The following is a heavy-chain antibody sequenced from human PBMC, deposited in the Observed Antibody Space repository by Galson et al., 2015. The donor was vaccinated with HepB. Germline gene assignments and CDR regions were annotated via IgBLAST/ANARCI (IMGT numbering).Heavy chain of an antibody. V-gene: IGHV3-48*03. D-gene: IGHD5-12*01. CDR1: TFIFSTYS. CDR2: ISARGTTI. CDR3: FFLRGNDLKPLDY. J-gene: IGHJ4*02. Sequence: SLRLSCAASTFIFSTYSMNWVRQAPGLGLEWLSYISARGTTIYCADSVKGRFTISRDNAKNSLYLQMNSLRPEDTAVYFCFFLRGNDLKPLDYWGQGILVTVSS.